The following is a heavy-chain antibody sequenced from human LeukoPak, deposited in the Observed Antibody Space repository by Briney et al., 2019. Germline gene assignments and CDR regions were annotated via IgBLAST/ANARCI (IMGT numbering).Heavy chain of an antibody. V-gene: IGHV3-66*01. J-gene: IGHJ6*02. CDR2: IYSGGST. D-gene: IGHD2-2*03. Sequence: PGGSLRLSCAASGFTVSSNYMSWVRQAPGKGLEWVSVIYSGGSTYYADSVKGRFTISRDNSKNTLYLQMNSLRAEDTAVYYCARDRTGYCSSTSCPPYYYYGMDVWGQGTTVTVSS. CDR1: GFTVSSNY. CDR3: ARDRTGYCSSTSCPPYYYYGMDV.